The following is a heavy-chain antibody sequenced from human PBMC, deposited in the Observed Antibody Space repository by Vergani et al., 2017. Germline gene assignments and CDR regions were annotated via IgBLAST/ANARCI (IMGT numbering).Heavy chain of an antibody. CDR3: ARHTTYTDS. V-gene: IGHV5-51*01. Sequence: EVELVQSGPEMRKPGESLKISCKGSEYSFGNYWIGWVLQMPGKGLEWMGIIYPADSDTRYIPSFQGQVTISADKSISTAFLQWYSLKASATALYYCARHTTYTDSWGQGTLVTVSS. CDR1: EYSFGNYW. D-gene: IGHD1-1*01. J-gene: IGHJ4*02. CDR2: IYPADSDT.